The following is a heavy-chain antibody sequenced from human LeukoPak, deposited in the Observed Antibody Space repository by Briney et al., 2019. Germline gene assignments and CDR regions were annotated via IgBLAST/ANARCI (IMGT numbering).Heavy chain of an antibody. J-gene: IGHJ3*02. CDR3: ARERRLLYGPSDAFDI. Sequence: GASVKVSCKAAGGTFSSYAISWVRQAPGQGLEWMGGINPNGGGTDYAEKFQGRVTMTRATPISTASMELSSLRSDDTAVYYCARERRLLYGPSDAFDIWGQGTMVTVSS. CDR1: GGTFSSYA. CDR2: INPNGGGT. D-gene: IGHD2-2*02. V-gene: IGHV1-2*02.